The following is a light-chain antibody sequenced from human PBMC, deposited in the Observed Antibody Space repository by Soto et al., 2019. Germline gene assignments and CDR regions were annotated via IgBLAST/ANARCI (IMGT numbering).Light chain of an antibody. J-gene: IGKJ4*01. CDR3: QQYDDYPLT. V-gene: IGKV1-5*01. Sequence: DIQMPQSPSTLSASVGDRVTITCRASPNIKSWLAWYQQKPGTAPKLLIYDASTLESGVPSRFSGSGSGTEFTLTITSLQPDDFATFDCQQYDDYPLTFGGGTNVEIK. CDR1: PNIKSW. CDR2: DAS.